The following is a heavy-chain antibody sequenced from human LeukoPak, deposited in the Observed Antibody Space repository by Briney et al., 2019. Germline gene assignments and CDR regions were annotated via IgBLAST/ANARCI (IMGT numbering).Heavy chain of an antibody. CDR1: GYTFSSYY. Sequence: GASVKVSCKASGYTFSSYYMHWVRQAPGQGLEWMGWINPNSGDPNYAQNFQDRVTMTRDTSGSTVYMELNRLRSDDTAVYYCVRGGDGDRRDFDFWGQGTLVTVSS. CDR3: VRGGDGDRRDFDF. J-gene: IGHJ4*02. CDR2: INPNSGDP. V-gene: IGHV1-2*02. D-gene: IGHD5-24*01.